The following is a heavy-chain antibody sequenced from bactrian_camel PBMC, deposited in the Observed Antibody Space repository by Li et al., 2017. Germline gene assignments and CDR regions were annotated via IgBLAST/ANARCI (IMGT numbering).Heavy chain of an antibody. CDR3: AADWDCRKVTVAHTNFGY. Sequence: HVQLVESGGGSVQAGGSLTLSCVGTGYDFSSFGMGWYRKTPEFEREMVSVLTRDGTIMYQTSVEGRFTISRDSSNNTLFLQMNSLKPEDSAMYFCAADWDCRKVTVAHTNFGYWGQGTQVTVS. V-gene: IGHV3S53*01. D-gene: IGHD3*01. CDR2: LTRDGTI. J-gene: IGHJ6*01. CDR1: GYDFSSFG.